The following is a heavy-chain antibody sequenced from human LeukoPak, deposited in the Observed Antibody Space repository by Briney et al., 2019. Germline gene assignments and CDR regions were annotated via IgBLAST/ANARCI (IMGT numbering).Heavy chain of an antibody. CDR1: GFTFSDYY. D-gene: IGHD3-9*01. J-gene: IGHJ4*02. V-gene: IGHV3-11*06. CDR3: ARDFDRSGDYHHFDV. CDR2: ISGSSSYT. Sequence: GGSLRLSCAASGFTFSDYYMSWIRQAPGKGLEWVSYISGSSSYTNYADSVKGRFTISRDNAKNSLYLQMDSLRAEDTAVYYCARDFDRSGDYHHFDVWGQGTLVTVSS.